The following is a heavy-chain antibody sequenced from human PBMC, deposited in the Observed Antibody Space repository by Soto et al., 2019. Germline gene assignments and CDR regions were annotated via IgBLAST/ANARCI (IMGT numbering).Heavy chain of an antibody. D-gene: IGHD3-22*01. V-gene: IGHV1-69*13. CDR1: GGTFSSYA. CDR2: IIPIFGTA. Sequence: SVKVSCKASGGTFSSYAISWVRQAPGQGLEWVGGIIPIFGTANYAQKFQGRVTITADESTSTAYMELSSLRSEDTAVYYCARRAWDYYYDSSGYSNWFDPWGQGTLVTVSS. J-gene: IGHJ5*02. CDR3: ARRAWDYYYDSSGYSNWFDP.